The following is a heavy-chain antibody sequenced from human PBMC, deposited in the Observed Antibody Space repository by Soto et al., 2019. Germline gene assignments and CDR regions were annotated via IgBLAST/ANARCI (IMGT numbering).Heavy chain of an antibody. D-gene: IGHD2-8*01. CDR2: INAGNGNT. Sequence: SGYTFTSYAMHWVRQAPGQRLEWMGWINAGNGNTKYSQKFQGRVTITRDTSASTAYMELSSLRSEDTAVYYCARDLLMVYAIPVYWGQGTLVTVSS. CDR3: ARDLLMVYAIPVY. J-gene: IGHJ4*02. CDR1: GYTFTSYA. V-gene: IGHV1-3*01.